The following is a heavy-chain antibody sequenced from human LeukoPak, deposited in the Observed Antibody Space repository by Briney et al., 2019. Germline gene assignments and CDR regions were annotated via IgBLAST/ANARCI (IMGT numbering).Heavy chain of an antibody. Sequence: GGSLRLSCAASGFTFSSYAMYWVRQAPGKGLEWVAVISYDGSDKFYADSVKGRFTISRDNSENTLYLQMNSLRADDTAVYYCAKDRSAGVPKAFDIWGQGTMVTVSS. CDR2: ISYDGSDK. CDR3: AKDRSAGVPKAFDI. D-gene: IGHD7-27*01. V-gene: IGHV3-30*04. J-gene: IGHJ3*02. CDR1: GFTFSSYA.